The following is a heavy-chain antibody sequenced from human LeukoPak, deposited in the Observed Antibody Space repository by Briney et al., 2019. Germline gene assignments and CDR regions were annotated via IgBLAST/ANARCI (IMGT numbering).Heavy chain of an antibody. J-gene: IGHJ6*02. CDR3: ARGPHRDYYGSGSYSYYYYGMDV. CDR2: INSDGSST. V-gene: IGHV3-74*01. CDR1: GFTFSSYW. Sequence: PGGSLRLSCAASGFTFSSYWMHWVRQAPGKGLVWVSRINSDGSSTSYADSVKGRFTISRGNAKNTLYLQMNSLRAEDTAVYYCARGPHRDYYGSGSYSYYYYGMDVWGQGTTVTVSS. D-gene: IGHD3-10*01.